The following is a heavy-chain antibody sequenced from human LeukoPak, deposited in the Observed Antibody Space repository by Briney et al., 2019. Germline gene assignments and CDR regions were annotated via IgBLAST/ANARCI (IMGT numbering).Heavy chain of an antibody. CDR1: GGSFSGYY. CDR3: ARTGVPAAIVRWFDP. V-gene: IGHV4-34*01. CDR2: INHSGST. J-gene: IGHJ5*02. Sequence: SETLSLTCAVYGGSFSGYYWSWIRQPPGKVLEWIGEINHSGSTNYNPSLKSRVTISVDTSKNQFSLKLSSVTAADTAVYYCARTGVPAAIVRWFDPWGQGTLVTVSS. D-gene: IGHD2-2*02.